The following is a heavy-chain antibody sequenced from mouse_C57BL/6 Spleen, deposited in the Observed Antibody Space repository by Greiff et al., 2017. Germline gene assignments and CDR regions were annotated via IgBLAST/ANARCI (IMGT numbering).Heavy chain of an antibody. V-gene: IGHV1-81*01. D-gene: IGHD3-2*02. J-gene: IGHJ4*01. CDR2: IYPRSGNT. CDR3: ERPTAQAADYYALDY. CDR1: GYTFTSYG. Sequence: QVQLQQSGAELARPGASVKLSCKASGYTFTSYGISWVKQRTGQGLEWIGEIYPRSGNTDYNEKFKGKATLSADKSSSTAYMELHSLTSEDSAVSVCERPTAQAADYYALDYWGQGTSVTVSS.